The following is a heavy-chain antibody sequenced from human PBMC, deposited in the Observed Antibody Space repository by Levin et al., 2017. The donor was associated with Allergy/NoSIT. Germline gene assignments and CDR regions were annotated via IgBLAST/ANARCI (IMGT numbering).Heavy chain of an antibody. CDR1: GGSISSDF. CDR3: ARGRWFNP. CDR2: IYYSGST. J-gene: IGHJ5*02. V-gene: IGHV4-59*01. Sequence: TSGGSLRLSCTVSGGSISSDFWSWIRQPPGKGLEWIGYIYYSGSTNYNPSLKSRVTISVDTSKIQFSLKLTSVTAADTAVYYCARGRWFNPWGQGTLVTVSS.